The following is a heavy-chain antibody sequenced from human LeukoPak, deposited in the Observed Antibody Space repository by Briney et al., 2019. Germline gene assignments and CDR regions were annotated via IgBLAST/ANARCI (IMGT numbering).Heavy chain of an antibody. CDR1: GYTLTELS. J-gene: IGHJ4*02. CDR2: ISAHNGNT. V-gene: IGHV1-18*01. D-gene: IGHD4-11*01. CDR3: ARAQTTLLLDY. Sequence: ASVKVSCKVSGYTLTELSMHWVRQAPGKGLQWMGWISAHNGNTNYAQKLQGRVTMTTDTSTSTVYMELRSLRSDDTAVYYCARAQTTLLLDYWGQGTLVTVSS.